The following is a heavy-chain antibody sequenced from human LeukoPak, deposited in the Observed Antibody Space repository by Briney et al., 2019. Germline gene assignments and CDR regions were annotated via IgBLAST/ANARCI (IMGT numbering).Heavy chain of an antibody. CDR3: ARDPNAPSIYVDY. D-gene: IGHD6-6*01. V-gene: IGHV4-38-2*02. CDR1: GYSISSGYY. CDR2: IYHSGRT. Sequence: SETLSLTCTVSGYSISSGYYWGWIRHPPGKGLEWIGGIYHSGRTYYNPSLKSRVTISLDTSQNQFSLKLSSVTAADTAVYYCARDPNAPSIYVDYWGQGTLVTVSS. J-gene: IGHJ4*02.